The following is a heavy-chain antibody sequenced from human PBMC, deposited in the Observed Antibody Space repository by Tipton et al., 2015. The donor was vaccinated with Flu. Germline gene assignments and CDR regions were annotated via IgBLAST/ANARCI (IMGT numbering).Heavy chain of an antibody. D-gene: IGHD3-22*01. CDR3: ARDSSGYYHFDY. Sequence: TLSLTCTVSGGSISSGGYYWNWIRQHPGKGLEWIGYIYYSGSTPYSPSLKSRLTMSVDTSKNQFSLNLSSVTAADTAVYYCARDSSGYYHFDYWGQGTLVTVSS. J-gene: IGHJ4*02. V-gene: IGHV4-31*03. CDR2: IYYSGST. CDR1: GGSISSGGYY.